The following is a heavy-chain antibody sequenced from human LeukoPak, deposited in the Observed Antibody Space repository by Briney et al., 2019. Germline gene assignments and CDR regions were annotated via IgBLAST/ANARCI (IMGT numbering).Heavy chain of an antibody. Sequence: PSETLSLTCTVPGDSINNYHWSWIRQPPGEGLEWIGYIYYSGGTNYNPSLKSRVTMSVDTSKNQFSLKLSAVTAADTAVYYCARGRGFDYWGQGTLVTVSS. CDR3: ARGRGFDY. V-gene: IGHV4-59*01. CDR2: IYYSGGT. D-gene: IGHD3-10*01. J-gene: IGHJ4*02. CDR1: GDSINNYH.